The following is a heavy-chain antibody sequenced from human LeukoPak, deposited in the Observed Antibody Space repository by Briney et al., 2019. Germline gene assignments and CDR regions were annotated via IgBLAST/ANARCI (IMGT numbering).Heavy chain of an antibody. CDR3: AKESGVAYYFDY. D-gene: IGHD3-10*01. J-gene: IGHJ4*02. Sequence: PGGSLRLSCAASGFTFSTYSMNWLRLAPGKGLEWVSSISPDSNYKYYVDSVKGRFTISRDNAKNSLYLQMNSLRAEDTALYYCAKESGVAYYFDYWGQGTLVTVSS. V-gene: IGHV3-21*04. CDR1: GFTFSTYS. CDR2: ISPDSNYK.